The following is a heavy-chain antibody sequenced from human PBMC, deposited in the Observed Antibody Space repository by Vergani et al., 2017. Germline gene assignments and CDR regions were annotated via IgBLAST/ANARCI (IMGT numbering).Heavy chain of an antibody. J-gene: IGHJ3*01. CDR2: IIPILGLA. CDR3: VREGGSRVGIAARPDAFDL. CDR1: GGTFSSYA. D-gene: IGHD6-6*01. V-gene: IGHV1-69*04. Sequence: QVQLVQSGAEVKKPGSSVTVSCKASGGTFSSYAISWVRQAPGQGLEWMGRIIPILGLANYAQQFQGRVTITPDKSTSTAYMELSSLRSEDTAVYYCVREGGSRVGIAARPDAFDLWGQGTMVTVSS.